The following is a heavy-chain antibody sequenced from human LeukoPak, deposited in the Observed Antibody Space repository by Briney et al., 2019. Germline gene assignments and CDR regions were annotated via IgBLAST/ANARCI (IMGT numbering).Heavy chain of an antibody. CDR2: ISSSSSTI. Sequence: GGSLRLSCAASGFTFSSYSMNWVRQAPGKGLEWVSYISSSSSTIYYADSVKGRFTISRDNAKNSLYLQMNSLRAEDTAVYYCGRSYPFDYWGQGTLVTVSS. D-gene: IGHD1-26*01. J-gene: IGHJ4*02. CDR1: GFTFSSYS. CDR3: GRSYPFDY. V-gene: IGHV3-48*04.